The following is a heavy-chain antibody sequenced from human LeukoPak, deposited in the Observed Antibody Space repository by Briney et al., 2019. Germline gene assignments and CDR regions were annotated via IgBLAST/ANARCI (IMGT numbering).Heavy chain of an antibody. CDR2: IRSKTDGGTT. D-gene: IGHD6-13*01. CDR3: AKDFFPAERQAAAGHGYY. Sequence: GGALRLSWAASGFTFSNAWMSSVRQPPRRGLEWVGRIRSKTDGGTTDYAEPVKRRFTISRGNSKNTLYLQMNSLRAEDTAVYYCAKDFFPAERQAAAGHGYYWGQGTMLTVSS. V-gene: IGHV3-15*01. CDR1: GFTFSNAW. J-gene: IGHJ4*02.